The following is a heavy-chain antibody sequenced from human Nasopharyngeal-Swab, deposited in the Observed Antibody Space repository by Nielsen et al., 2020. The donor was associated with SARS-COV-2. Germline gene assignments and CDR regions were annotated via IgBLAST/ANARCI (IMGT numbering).Heavy chain of an antibody. CDR2: INHSGST. D-gene: IGHD2-21*02. J-gene: IGHJ4*02. CDR1: GGSFSGYY. CDR3: ASYCGGDCYAFDY. Sequence: SETLSLTCAVSGGSFSGYYWSWIRQPPGKGLEWIGEINHSGSTNYNPSLKSRVTISVDTSKNQFSLKLSSVTAADTAVYYCASYCGGDCYAFDYWGQGTLVTVSS. V-gene: IGHV4-34*01.